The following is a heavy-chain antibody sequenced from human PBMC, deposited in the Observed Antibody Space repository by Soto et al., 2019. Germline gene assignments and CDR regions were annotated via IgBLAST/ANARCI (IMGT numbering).Heavy chain of an antibody. CDR2: IIPIFGTA. CDR1: GCTFSIYA. Sequence: ASVKVSCKASGCTFSIYAISWVRQAPGQGLEWMGGIIPIFGTANYAQKFQGRVTITADESTSTAYMELSSLRSEDTAVYYCARDPSVVPAAKWFDPWGQGTLVTVS. D-gene: IGHD2-2*01. J-gene: IGHJ5*02. V-gene: IGHV1-69*13. CDR3: ARDPSVVPAAKWFDP.